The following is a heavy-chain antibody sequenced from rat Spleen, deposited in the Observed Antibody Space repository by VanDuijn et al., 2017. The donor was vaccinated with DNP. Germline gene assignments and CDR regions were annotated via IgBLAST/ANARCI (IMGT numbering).Heavy chain of an antibody. D-gene: IGHD3-1*01. V-gene: IGHV7-6*01. Sequence: EVKLLESGGGLEQPGGSLRLSCAASGFTFADFYMSWIRQSPGKAPEWLGFIRNKFNSYTTEYSPSVKGRFTISRDDSQNVLFLQMNTLRTEDTAIYYCARQLRYYFDYWGQGVMVTVSS. CDR3: ARQLRYYFDY. CDR2: IRNKFNSYTT. CDR1: GFTFADFY. J-gene: IGHJ2*01.